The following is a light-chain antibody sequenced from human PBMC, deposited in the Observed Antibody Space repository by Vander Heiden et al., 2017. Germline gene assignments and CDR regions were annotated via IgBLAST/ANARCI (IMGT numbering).Light chain of an antibody. CDR2: DAS. J-gene: IGKJ4*01. CDR3: QQRSNWQGT. Sequence: DNVLTQSPATLAVSPGERATLSCRASQGISSDLAWYQQKPGQAPRLLIYDASNRASGIPARFSGSGAGTDFTLTISSLEPEDFAVYYCQQRSNWQGTFGGGTKVEIK. V-gene: IGKV3D-11*01. CDR1: QGISSD.